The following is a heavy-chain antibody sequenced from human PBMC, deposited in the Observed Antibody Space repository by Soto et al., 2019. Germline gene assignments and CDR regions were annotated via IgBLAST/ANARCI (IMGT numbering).Heavy chain of an antibody. CDR2: MNPNSGNT. V-gene: IGHV1-8*01. CDR1: GYTFTSYD. Sequence: GASVKVSCKASGYTFTSYDINWVRQATGQGLEWMGWMNPNSGNTGYAQKFQGRVTMTRNTSISTAYMELSSLRSEDTTVYYCARGSRTYCSGGSCYWAGAFDIWGQGTMVTVSS. D-gene: IGHD2-15*01. CDR3: ARGSRTYCSGGSCYWAGAFDI. J-gene: IGHJ3*02.